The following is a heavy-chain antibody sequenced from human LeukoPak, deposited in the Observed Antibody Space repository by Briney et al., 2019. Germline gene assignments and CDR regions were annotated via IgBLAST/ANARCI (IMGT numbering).Heavy chain of an antibody. Sequence: SETLSLTCTVSGGSISSYYWSWIRQPPGKGLAWIGYIYYSGSTNYNPSLKSRVTISVDTSKNQFSLKLSSVTAADTAVYYCVRGNYGGNNYYYYHMDVWGKGTTVTVSS. CDR3: VRGNYGGNNYYYYHMDV. J-gene: IGHJ6*03. CDR2: IYYSGST. V-gene: IGHV4-59*08. D-gene: IGHD4-23*01. CDR1: GGSISSYY.